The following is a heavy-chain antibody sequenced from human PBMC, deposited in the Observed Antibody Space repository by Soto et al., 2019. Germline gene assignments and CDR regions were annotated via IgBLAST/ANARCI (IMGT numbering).Heavy chain of an antibody. CDR3: ARGGEPLGYYGLDV. CDR2: ISGSGGST. CDR1: GFTFSSYA. Sequence: PGGSLRLSCAASGFTFSSYAMSWVRQAPGKGLEWVSAISGSGGSTYYADSVKGRFTISRDNSKNTLYLQMNSLRAEDTAVYYCARGGEPLGYYGLDVWGQGTTVTVSS. V-gene: IGHV3-23*01. J-gene: IGHJ6*02.